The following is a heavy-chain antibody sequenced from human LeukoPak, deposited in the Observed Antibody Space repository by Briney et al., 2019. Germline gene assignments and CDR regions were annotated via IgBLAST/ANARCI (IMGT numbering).Heavy chain of an antibody. CDR3: VREAYDDFWSGSWRYYYYMDV. V-gene: IGHV3-48*03. CDR1: GFTFSSYE. Sequence: GGSLRLSCAASGFTFSSYEMNWVRQAPGKGLEWVSYISSSGRSIYNADSVKGRFTISRDNAKNSLYLQMSSLRAEDTAVYYCVREAYDDFWSGSWRYYYYMDVWGKGITVTVSS. D-gene: IGHD3-3*01. J-gene: IGHJ6*03. CDR2: ISSSGRSI.